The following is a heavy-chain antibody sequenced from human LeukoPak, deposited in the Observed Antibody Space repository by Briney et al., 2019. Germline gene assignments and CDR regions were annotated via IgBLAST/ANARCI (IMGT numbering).Heavy chain of an antibody. Sequence: ASVNVSCKASGYTFTSYGISWVRQAPGQGLEWMGWISAYNGNTNYAQKLQGRVTMTTDTSTSTAYMELRSLRSDDTAVYYCARGESRSVLMVYAMDSDAFDIWGQGAMVTVSS. V-gene: IGHV1-18*01. CDR2: ISAYNGNT. D-gene: IGHD2-8*01. CDR1: GYTFTSYG. J-gene: IGHJ3*02. CDR3: ARGESRSVLMVYAMDSDAFDI.